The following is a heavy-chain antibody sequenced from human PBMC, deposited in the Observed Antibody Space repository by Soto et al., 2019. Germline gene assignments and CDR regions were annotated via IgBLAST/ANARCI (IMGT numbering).Heavy chain of an antibody. Sequence: EMHLVDSGGGLVKPGGSLRLSCAASGFTFSHAWMSWVRQDPGKGLEWVGRIKSRADGETKDYGAPVRGRFTISRDDSKNTLYLQMNSLKTEDTAIYYCTVIKRRDQNSTSGYRFDPWGPGTMVTVSS. CDR3: TVIKRRDQNSTSGYRFDP. CDR2: IKSRADGETK. D-gene: IGHD6-6*01. CDR1: GFTFSHAW. J-gene: IGHJ5*02. V-gene: IGHV3-15*01.